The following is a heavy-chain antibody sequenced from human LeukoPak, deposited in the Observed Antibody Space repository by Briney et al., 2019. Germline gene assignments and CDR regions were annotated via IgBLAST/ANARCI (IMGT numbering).Heavy chain of an antibody. CDR3: AKRRDGYTSLRPTSYMDV. Sequence: GGSLRLSCAASGFTFSSYAMSWVRQAPGKGLEWVSAISGSGGSTYYADSVKGRFTISRDNSKNTLYLQMNSLRAEDTAVYYCAKRRDGYTSLRPTSYMDVWGKGTTVTVSS. J-gene: IGHJ6*03. D-gene: IGHD5-24*01. V-gene: IGHV3-23*01. CDR2: ISGSGGST. CDR1: GFTFSSYA.